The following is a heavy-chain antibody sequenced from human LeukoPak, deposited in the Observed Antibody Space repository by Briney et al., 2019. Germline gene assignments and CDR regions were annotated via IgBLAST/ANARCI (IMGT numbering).Heavy chain of an antibody. CDR3: AREVSATARRDY. D-gene: IGHD6-6*01. Sequence: GGSLRLSCAASGFTFSSYCMNWVRQAPGKGLEWDSSISSSSSYIYYADSVKGRFTISRDNAKNSLYLQMSSLRAEDTAVYYCAREVSATARRDYWGQGTLVTVSS. CDR2: ISSSSSYI. J-gene: IGHJ4*02. CDR1: GFTFSSYC. V-gene: IGHV3-21*01.